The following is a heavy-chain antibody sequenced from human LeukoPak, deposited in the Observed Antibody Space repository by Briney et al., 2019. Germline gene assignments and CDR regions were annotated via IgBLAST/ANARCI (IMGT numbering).Heavy chain of an antibody. D-gene: IGHD3-3*01. V-gene: IGHV4-31*03. J-gene: IGHJ6*02. Sequence: SETLSLTCTVSGGSISSGGYYWSWIRQHPGKGLEWIGYIYYSGSTYYNPSLKSRVTISVGTSKNQFSLKLSSVTAADTAVYYCARDSVFGVASYGMDVWGQGTTVTVSS. CDR2: IYYSGST. CDR3: ARDSVFGVASYGMDV. CDR1: GGSISSGGYY.